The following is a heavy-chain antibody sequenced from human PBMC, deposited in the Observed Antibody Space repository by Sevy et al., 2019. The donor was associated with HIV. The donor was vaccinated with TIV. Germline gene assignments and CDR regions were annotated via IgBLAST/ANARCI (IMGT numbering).Heavy chain of an antibody. V-gene: IGHV3-23*01. Sequence: GGSLRLSCAASGFDFSIYSMSWVRQAPGKGLEWVSTLSFGCGKINYADSVKGRFTISRVNSKSSVYLQMNNMRVDDTAVDYCAREGCTKPHDYWGQGTLVFVSS. CDR3: AREGCTKPHDY. J-gene: IGHJ4*02. D-gene: IGHD2-8*01. CDR2: LSFGCGKI. CDR1: GFDFSIYS.